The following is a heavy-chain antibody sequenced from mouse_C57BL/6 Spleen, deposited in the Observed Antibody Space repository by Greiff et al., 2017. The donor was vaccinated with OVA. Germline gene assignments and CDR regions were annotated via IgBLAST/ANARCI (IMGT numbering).Heavy chain of an antibody. V-gene: IGHV14-2*01. J-gene: IGHJ4*01. Sequence: EVQLQQSGAELVKPGASVKLSCTASGFNIKDYYMHWVKQRTEQGLEWIGRIDPEDGETKYAPKFQGKATITAATSSNPAYLQLSSLTSENTAVYYCARDDYDETGFYAMDYWGQGTSVTVSS. CDR3: ARDDYDETGFYAMDY. CDR2: IDPEDGET. D-gene: IGHD2-4*01. CDR1: GFNIKDYY.